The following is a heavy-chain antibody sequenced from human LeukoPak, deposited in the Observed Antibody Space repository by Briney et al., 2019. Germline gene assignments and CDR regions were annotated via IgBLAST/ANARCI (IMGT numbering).Heavy chain of an antibody. CDR3: AKDSSGTWFGGDSQ. D-gene: IGHD3-10*01. J-gene: IGHJ4*02. Sequence: GTSLRLSCAASGFTFSHYGLHWVRQAPGKGLEWVALISYDGSNKNYADSVRGRYTISRDNSKNMLYLQMNSLRAEDTAVYYCAKDSSGTWFGGDSQWGQGTLVTVSS. CDR2: ISYDGSNK. V-gene: IGHV3-30*18. CDR1: GFTFSHYG.